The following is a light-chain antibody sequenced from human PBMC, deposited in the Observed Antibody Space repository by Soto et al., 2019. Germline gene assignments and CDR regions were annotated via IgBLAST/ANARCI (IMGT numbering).Light chain of an antibody. Sequence: DLQMTQSPSALSSYVGDRVTRTCRASQSIGSNLNWYQQSPGKAPKLLVFAASSKPRGVPLRFDARGSGTDFSLTIYSLQPEDFVTYYCQQTHTFPWTVGQGTKVDIK. V-gene: IGKV1-39*01. CDR1: QSIGSN. CDR3: QQTHTFPWT. CDR2: AAS. J-gene: IGKJ1*01.